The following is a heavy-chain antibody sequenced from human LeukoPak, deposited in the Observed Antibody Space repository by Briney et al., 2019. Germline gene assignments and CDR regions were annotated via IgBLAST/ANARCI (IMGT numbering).Heavy chain of an antibody. CDR1: GGSISTYY. D-gene: IGHD5-12*01. CDR3: ARDGYSGNDGL. J-gene: IGHJ4*02. V-gene: IGHV4-59*01. CDR2: IYHSGST. Sequence: SETLSLTCTVAGGSISTYYWSWIRQPPGKGLEWIGYIYHSGSTKYNPSLKSRVTMSVDTSKNQFSLKLSAVTTADTAVYYCARDGYSGNDGLWGQGTLVTVSS.